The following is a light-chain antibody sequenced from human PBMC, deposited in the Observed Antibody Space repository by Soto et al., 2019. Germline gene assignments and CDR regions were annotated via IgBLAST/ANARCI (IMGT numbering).Light chain of an antibody. CDR2: AVS. V-gene: IGLV2-14*01. CDR1: SSDFGGYNH. Sequence: QSALTQPASVSGSPGQSITISCTGTSSDFGGYNHVSWYQHSPGKAPKLILFAVSDRPSGVSHRFSGSKSGNTASLTISGLQAEDEADYYCCSYTRLSTVVFGGGTKVTAL. J-gene: IGLJ2*01. CDR3: CSYTRLSTVV.